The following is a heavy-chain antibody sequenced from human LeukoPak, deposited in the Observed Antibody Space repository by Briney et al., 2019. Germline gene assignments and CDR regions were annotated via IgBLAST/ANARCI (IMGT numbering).Heavy chain of an antibody. CDR2: ISAYNGNT. CDR1: GYTFTSYG. D-gene: IGHD2-2*01. V-gene: IGHV1-18*01. Sequence: ASVKVSCKASGYTFTSYGISWVRHAPGQGLEWMGWISAYNGNTNYAQKLQGRVTMTTDTSTSTAYMELRSLRSDDTAVYYCARGLPCCSSTSCYFAGDYWGQGTLVTVSS. CDR3: ARGLPCCSSTSCYFAGDY. J-gene: IGHJ4*02.